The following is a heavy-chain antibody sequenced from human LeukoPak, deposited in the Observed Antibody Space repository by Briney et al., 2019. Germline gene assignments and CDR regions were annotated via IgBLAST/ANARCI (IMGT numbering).Heavy chain of an antibody. V-gene: IGHV7-4-1*02. CDR3: ARAGYVWGSYRNRGATTYYYYGMDV. CDR1: GYTFTSYA. J-gene: IGHJ6*02. D-gene: IGHD3-16*02. Sequence: ASVKVSCKASGYTFTSYAMNWVRQAPGQGLEWMGWINTNTGNPTYAQGFTGRFVFSLDTSVSTAYLQISSLKAEDTAVYYCARAGYVWGSYRNRGATTYYYYGMDVWGQGTTVTVSS. CDR2: INTNTGNP.